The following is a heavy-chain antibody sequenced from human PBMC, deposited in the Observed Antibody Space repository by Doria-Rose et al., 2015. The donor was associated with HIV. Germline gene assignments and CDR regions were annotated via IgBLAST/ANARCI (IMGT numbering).Heavy chain of an antibody. V-gene: IGHV3-33*01. J-gene: IGHJ4*02. CDR1: GFTFSSYG. Sequence: QVQLVESGGGVVQPGRPLRLSCAASGFTFSSYGLHWVRQDPGKGLAWVAVIWYDGSKQYYADSVKGRFTISRDNSRNTLYLQMNSLRAEDTAVYYCARDRRLTGYCGGWGQGTLVTVSS. CDR2: IWYDGSKQ. D-gene: IGHD3-9*01. CDR3: ARDRRLTGYCGG.